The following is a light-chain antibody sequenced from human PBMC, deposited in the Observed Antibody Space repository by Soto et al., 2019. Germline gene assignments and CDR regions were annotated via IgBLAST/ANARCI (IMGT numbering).Light chain of an antibody. J-gene: IGLJ3*02. CDR2: GNN. CDR3: QSYDSGLSGSV. V-gene: IGLV1-40*01. CDR1: DSNIGENFD. Sequence: QAVVTQPPSVSGAPGQRVTISCTGSDSNIGENFDIHWYQQLPGTAPKLLIYGNNNRPSGVPDRFSASRSATSASLAITGLQAEDEADYYCQSYDSGLSGSVFGGGTKLTVL.